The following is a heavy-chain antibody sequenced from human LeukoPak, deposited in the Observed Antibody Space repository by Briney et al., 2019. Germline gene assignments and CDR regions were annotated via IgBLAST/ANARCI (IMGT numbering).Heavy chain of an antibody. CDR3: ARYNSGYEAFDY. J-gene: IGHJ4*02. CDR2: IIPIFGTA. Sequence: ASVKVSCKASGGTFSSYAISWVRQAPGQGLEWMGGIIPIFGTANYAQKFQGRVTIIADESTSTAYMELSSLRSEDTAVYYCARYNSGYEAFDYWGQGTLVTVSS. CDR1: GGTFSSYA. D-gene: IGHD5-12*01. V-gene: IGHV1-69*01.